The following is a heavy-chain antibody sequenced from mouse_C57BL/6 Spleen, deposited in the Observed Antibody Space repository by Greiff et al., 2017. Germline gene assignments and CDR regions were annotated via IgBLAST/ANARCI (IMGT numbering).Heavy chain of an antibody. D-gene: IGHD1-1*01. V-gene: IGHV1-61*01. CDR2: IYPSDSET. CDR3: ARDLLRYAMDY. J-gene: IGHJ4*01. Sequence: VQLKQPGAELVRPGSSVKLSCKASGYTFTSYWMDWVKQRPGQGLEWIGNIYPSDSETHYNQKFKDKATLTVDKSSSTAYMQLSSLTSEDSAVYYCARDLLRYAMDYWGQGTSVTVSS. CDR1: GYTFTSYW.